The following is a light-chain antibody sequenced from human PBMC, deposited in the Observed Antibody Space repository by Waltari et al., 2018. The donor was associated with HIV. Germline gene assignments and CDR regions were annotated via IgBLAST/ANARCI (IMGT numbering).Light chain of an antibody. J-gene: IGKJ1*01. Sequence: DIQMTQSPSSLSASVGDRVTISCQASQDISNHLNWYQRKPGKAPNLLIYDATNLETGAPSRFSGSGSGTDFTFTISSLQPADIATYDCQQYHHLPWAFGQGTKVGF. CDR1: QDISNH. V-gene: IGKV1-33*01. CDR2: DAT. CDR3: QQYHHLPWA.